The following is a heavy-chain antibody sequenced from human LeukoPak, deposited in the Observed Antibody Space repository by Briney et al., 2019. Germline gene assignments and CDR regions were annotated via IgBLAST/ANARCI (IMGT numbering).Heavy chain of an antibody. V-gene: IGHV3-30*18. Sequence: ERSPRLSCAASGFIFNSYGMHWVRQAPGKGLEWVAVISYDGNKKDYADSVKGRFTISRDNSKNTLYLQMNSLRTEDTAVYYCAKDRVFYYYYYGMDVWGQGTTVTVSS. D-gene: IGHD3-10*01. J-gene: IGHJ6*02. CDR1: GFIFNSYG. CDR2: ISYDGNKK. CDR3: AKDRVFYYYYYGMDV.